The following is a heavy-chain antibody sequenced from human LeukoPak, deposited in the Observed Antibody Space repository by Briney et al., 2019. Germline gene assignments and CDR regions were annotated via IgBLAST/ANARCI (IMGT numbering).Heavy chain of an antibody. CDR1: GLTFSSHW. CDR3: VSFYETN. CDR2: VNSDGSWT. V-gene: IGHV3-74*01. Sequence: GGSLRLSCAASGLTFSSHWMHWVRQAPGKGLVWVSHVNSDGSWTSHADSVKGRFTISKDNTENTVYLQMNNLRTEDTAVYYCVSFYETNWGRGTLVTVSS. J-gene: IGHJ4*02. D-gene: IGHD2-2*01.